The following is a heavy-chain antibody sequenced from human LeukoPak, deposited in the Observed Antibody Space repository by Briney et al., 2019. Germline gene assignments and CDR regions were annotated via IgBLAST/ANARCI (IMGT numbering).Heavy chain of an antibody. J-gene: IGHJ4*02. CDR2: IIPIFGTA. Sequence: HRASVKVSCKASGGTFSSYAISWVRQAPGQGLEWMGRIIPIFGTANYAQKFQGRVTITTDESTSTAYMELSSLRSEDTAVYYCARGEFGVVIPSDYWGQGTLVTVSS. CDR1: GGTFSSYA. V-gene: IGHV1-69*05. D-gene: IGHD3-3*01. CDR3: ARGEFGVVIPSDY.